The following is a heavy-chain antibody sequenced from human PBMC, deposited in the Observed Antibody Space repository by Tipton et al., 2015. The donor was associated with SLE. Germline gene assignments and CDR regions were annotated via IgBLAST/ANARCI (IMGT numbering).Heavy chain of an antibody. Sequence: QSGAEVKKPGSSVRVSCKASGGTFSSYAISWVRQAPGQGLEWMGWISAYNGNTNYAQKLQGRVTMTTDTSTSTAYMELRSLRSDDTAVYYCARDAYHYSGSSTFDYWGQGTLVTVSS. CDR1: GGTFSSYA. V-gene: IGHV1-18*01. CDR2: ISAYNGNT. J-gene: IGHJ4*02. CDR3: ARDAYHYSGSSTFDY. D-gene: IGHD1-26*01.